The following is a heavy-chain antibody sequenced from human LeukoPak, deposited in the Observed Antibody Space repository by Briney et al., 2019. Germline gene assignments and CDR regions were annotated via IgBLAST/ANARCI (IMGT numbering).Heavy chain of an antibody. CDR1: GLTVSSNY. CDR3: ARGDFRSFAH. V-gene: IGHV3-7*04. D-gene: IGHD3/OR15-3a*01. CDR2: IKYDGSEK. J-gene: IGHJ5*02. Sequence: PGGSLRLSCAASGLTVSSNYMSWVRQAPGKGLEWVANIKYDGSEKYYVDSVKGRFTISRDNARNSPFLQMNSLRAEDTAVYFCARGDFRSFAHWGQGTLVTVSS.